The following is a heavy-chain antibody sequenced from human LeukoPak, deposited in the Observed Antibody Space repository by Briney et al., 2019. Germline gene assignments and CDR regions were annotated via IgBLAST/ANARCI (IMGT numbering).Heavy chain of an antibody. V-gene: IGHV3-30*18. CDR2: ISYDGSNK. D-gene: IGHD2-2*01. CDR1: GFTFSSYA. J-gene: IGHJ4*02. CDR3: AKDSLAEYHQDDPRHGLIDY. Sequence: GGSLRLSCAASGFTFSSYAMHWVRQAPGKGLEWVAVISYDGSNKYYADSVKGRFTISRDNSKNTLYLQMNSLRAEDTAVYYCAKDSLAEYHQDDPRHGLIDYWDQGTLVSVSS.